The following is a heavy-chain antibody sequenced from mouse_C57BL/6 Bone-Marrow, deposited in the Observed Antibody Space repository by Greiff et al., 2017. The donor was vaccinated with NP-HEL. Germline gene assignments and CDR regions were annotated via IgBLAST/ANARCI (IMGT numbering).Heavy chain of an antibody. CDR3: ARPRYGNYFDY. J-gene: IGHJ2*01. CDR2: ISSGSSTL. Sequence: EVKLQESGGGLVKPGGSLKLSCAASGFTFSDYGMHWVRQAPEKGLEWVAYISSGSSTLYYADTVKGRFTISRDNAKNTLFLQMTSLRSEDTAMYYCARPRYGNYFDYWGQGTTLTVSS. V-gene: IGHV5-17*01. CDR1: GFTFSDYG. D-gene: IGHD2-10*02.